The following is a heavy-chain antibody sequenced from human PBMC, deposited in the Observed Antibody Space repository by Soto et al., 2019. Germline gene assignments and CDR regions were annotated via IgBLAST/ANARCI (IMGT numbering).Heavy chain of an antibody. D-gene: IGHD2-21*01. CDR2: IYWDDDK. Sequence: QITLKESGPTLVKPTQTLTLTCTFSAFSLSTSGVGVGWIRQPPGKALEWLTFIYWDDDKRYSPSLKSRLTITMDTSKTQVVLTLTNMDPVDTATYYCARLVAAGITYYFDSWGQGTLVTVSS. CDR3: ARLVAAGITYYFDS. CDR1: AFSLSTSGVG. J-gene: IGHJ4*02. V-gene: IGHV2-5*02.